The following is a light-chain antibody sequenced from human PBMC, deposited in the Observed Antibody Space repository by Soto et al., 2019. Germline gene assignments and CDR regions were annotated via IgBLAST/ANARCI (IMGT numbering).Light chain of an antibody. CDR1: TSNIGAPYD. J-gene: IGLJ1*01. CDR2: GDN. Sequence: QSVLTQPPSVSGAPGQRVSISCTGSTSNIGAPYDVHWYQHLPGTAPKLLIYGDNNRPSGVPDRFSGSKSGTSASLAITRLQAEDEADYYCQSYDISLHNYVFGTGTKVTDL. V-gene: IGLV1-40*01. CDR3: QSYDISLHNYV.